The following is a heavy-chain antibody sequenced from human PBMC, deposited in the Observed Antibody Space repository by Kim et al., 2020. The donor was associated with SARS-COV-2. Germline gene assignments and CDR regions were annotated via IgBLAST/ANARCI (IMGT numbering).Heavy chain of an antibody. CDR2: IGTIGDT. CDR1: GFTFSSRD. D-gene: IGHD4-17*01. CDR3: AREGYGDSVDWYSDL. Sequence: GGSLRLSCAASGFTFSSRDMHWVRQVIGKGLEWVSAIGTIGDTYYPASVKGRFTISRENAKNSLYLQMNSLRAEDTAVYYCAREGYGDSVDWYSDLWGRG. J-gene: IGHJ2*01. V-gene: IGHV3-13*01.